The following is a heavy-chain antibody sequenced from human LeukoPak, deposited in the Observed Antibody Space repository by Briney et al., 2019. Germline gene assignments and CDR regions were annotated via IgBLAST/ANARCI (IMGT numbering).Heavy chain of an antibody. Sequence: PSETLSLTCTVSGGSISSGSYYWSWIRQPAGKGLEWIGRIYTSGSTNYNPSLKSRVTISVDTSKNQFSLKLSSVTAADTAVYYCAREVYYDSSGYLTVDYWGQGTLVTVSS. CDR2: IYTSGST. CDR3: AREVYYDSSGYLTVDY. V-gene: IGHV4-61*02. CDR1: GGSISSGSYY. D-gene: IGHD3-22*01. J-gene: IGHJ4*02.